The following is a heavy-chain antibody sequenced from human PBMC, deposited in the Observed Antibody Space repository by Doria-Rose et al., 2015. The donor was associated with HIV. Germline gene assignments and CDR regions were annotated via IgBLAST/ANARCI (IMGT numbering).Heavy chain of an antibody. Sequence: QVQLQESGAGLVKPSEALSLTCAVFGGSFSGYYWSWIRQPPGKGLEWIGEINHSGSTNYKTSLKSRVTISLDTSKTRFSVTLRSVTAADTAVYYCARGLLRGGWNDVDYYYGMDVWGQGTTVTVSS. CDR3: ARGLLRGGWNDVDYYYGMDV. J-gene: IGHJ6*02. D-gene: IGHD1-1*01. CDR1: GGSFSGYY. V-gene: IGHV4-34*01. CDR2: INHSGST.